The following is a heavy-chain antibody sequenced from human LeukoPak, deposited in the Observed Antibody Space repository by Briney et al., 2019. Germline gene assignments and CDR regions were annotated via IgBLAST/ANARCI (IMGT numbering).Heavy chain of an antibody. CDR1: GFTFSSYS. Sequence: GGSLRLSCAASGFTFSSYSMNWVRQAPGKGLEWVSSISSSSSYIYYADSVKGRFTISRDNAKNSLYLQMNSLRAEDTAVYYCARAGGYCGRISCPYYFDYWGQGSLVAVSS. V-gene: IGHV3-21*04. J-gene: IGHJ4*02. CDR2: ISSSSSYI. D-gene: IGHD2-15*01. CDR3: ARAGGYCGRISCPYYFDY.